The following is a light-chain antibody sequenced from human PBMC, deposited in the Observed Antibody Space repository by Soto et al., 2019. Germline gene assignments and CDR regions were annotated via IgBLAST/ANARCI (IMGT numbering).Light chain of an antibody. V-gene: IGLV1-44*01. J-gene: IGLJ2*01. CDR1: SSNIGSNN. Sequence: QPVLTQSPSASGIPGQRVTISCSGSSSNIGSNNVNWYRQLPGTAPKLLIYNNDERPSGVPDRFSGSKSGTSASLAISGLQSDDEAEYYCATWDDSLSGVLFGAGTQLTVL. CDR2: NND. CDR3: ATWDDSLSGVL.